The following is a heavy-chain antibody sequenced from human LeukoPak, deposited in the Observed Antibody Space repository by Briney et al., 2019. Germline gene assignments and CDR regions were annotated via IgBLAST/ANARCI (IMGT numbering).Heavy chain of an antibody. CDR1: GYTFTGYY. V-gene: IGHV1-2*02. CDR3: ACNADYYDSSGYPDDAFDI. J-gene: IGHJ3*02. Sequence: ASVKVSCKASGYTFTGYYMHWVRQAPGQGLEWMGWINPNSGGTNYAQKFQGRVTMTRDTSISTAYMELSRLRSDDTAVYYCACNADYYDSSGYPDDAFDIWGQGTMVTVSS. D-gene: IGHD3-22*01. CDR2: INPNSGGT.